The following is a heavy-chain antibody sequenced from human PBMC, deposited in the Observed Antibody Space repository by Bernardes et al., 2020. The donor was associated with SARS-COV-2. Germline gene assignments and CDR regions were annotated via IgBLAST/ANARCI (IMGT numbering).Heavy chain of an antibody. CDR3: TTDHLYCSGPRCYTLGYFDE. D-gene: IGHD2-2*02. V-gene: IGHV3-49*04. CDR2: IGPKRYGATT. Sequence: GGSLRLSCSASGFTFGDSAMSWVRQAPGKGLEWVGFIGPKRYGATTDYAASVKGRFTMSRDDAKNVAFLEMSSLITEDTAVYFCTTDHLYCSGPRCYTLGYFDEWGQGTLVIVSS. J-gene: IGHJ4*02. CDR1: GFTFGDSA.